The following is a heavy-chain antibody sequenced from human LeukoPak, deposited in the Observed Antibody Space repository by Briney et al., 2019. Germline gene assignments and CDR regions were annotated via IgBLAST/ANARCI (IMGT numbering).Heavy chain of an antibody. V-gene: IGHV1-69*05. Sequence: SVKVSCKASGGTFSSYAISWVRQAPGQGLEWMGRIIPIFGTANYAQKFQGRVTITTDESTSTAYMELSSLRPEDTAVYYCARGRDDTVTTGYWGQGTLVTVPS. J-gene: IGHJ4*02. CDR1: GGTFSSYA. CDR2: IIPIFGTA. CDR3: ARGRDDTVTTGY. D-gene: IGHD4-17*01.